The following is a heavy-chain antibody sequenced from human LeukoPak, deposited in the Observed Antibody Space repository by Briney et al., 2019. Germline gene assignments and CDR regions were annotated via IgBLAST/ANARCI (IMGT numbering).Heavy chain of an antibody. D-gene: IGHD6-6*01. V-gene: IGHV4-30-2*01. J-gene: IGHJ4*02. CDR1: GGSISSGGYY. CDR3: ARGVEYSSSFFDY. Sequence: PSETLSLTCTVSGGSISSGGYYWSWIRQPPGKGLEWIGYIHHSGSTYYNPSLKSRVTISVDRSKNQFSLKLSSVTAADTAVYYCARGVEYSSSFFDYWGQGTLVTVSS. CDR2: IHHSGST.